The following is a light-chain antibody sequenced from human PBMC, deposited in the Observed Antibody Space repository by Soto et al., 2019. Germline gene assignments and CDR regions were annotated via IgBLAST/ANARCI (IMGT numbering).Light chain of an antibody. Sequence: SYELTQPPSVSVAPGKTARITCGGNNIGSKSVHWYQQKPGQAPVLVIYYDSDRPSGIPERFSGSNSGNTATLTISRVEAGDEADYYCQVWGHVVFGGGTKLTVL. CDR1: NIGSKS. CDR2: YDS. CDR3: QVWGHVV. V-gene: IGLV3-21*01. J-gene: IGLJ2*01.